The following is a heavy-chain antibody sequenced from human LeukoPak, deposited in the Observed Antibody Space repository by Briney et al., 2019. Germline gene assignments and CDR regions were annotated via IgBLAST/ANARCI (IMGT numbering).Heavy chain of an antibody. CDR2: VIPIFGTA. CDR1: GGTFSSYA. D-gene: IGHD2-8*01. CDR3: ARDRSNIVLMVYGEKWFDP. V-gene: IGHV1-69*05. Sequence: SVKVSCKASGGTFSSYAISWVRQAPGRGLEWMGRVIPIFGTANYAQKFQGRVTITTDESTSTAYMELSSLRSEDKAVYYCARDRSNIVLMVYGEKWFDPWGQGTLVTVSS. J-gene: IGHJ5*02.